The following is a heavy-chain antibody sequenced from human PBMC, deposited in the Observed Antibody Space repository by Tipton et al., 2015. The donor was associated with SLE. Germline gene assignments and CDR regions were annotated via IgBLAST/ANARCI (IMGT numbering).Heavy chain of an antibody. V-gene: IGHV3-9*01. Sequence: SLRLSCAASGFTFDDFAMHWVRQVPGKGLEWVSGISWNSAYIGYADSVKGRFTISRDNSKNTLYLQMNSLRAEDTAVYYCARAGIPPYYYYYMDVWGKGTTVTVSS. CDR1: GFTFDDFA. CDR2: ISWNSAYI. J-gene: IGHJ6*03. D-gene: IGHD6-13*01. CDR3: ARAGIPPYYYYYMDV.